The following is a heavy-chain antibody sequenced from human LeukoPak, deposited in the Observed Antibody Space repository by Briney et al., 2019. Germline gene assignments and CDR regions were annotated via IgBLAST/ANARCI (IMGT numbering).Heavy chain of an antibody. Sequence: PSETLSLTCTVSGGSISSFFWSWIRQPPGKGLEWIGYIYYSGITKYNPSLKSRVTISVDTSENQFTLKLSSVAAADTAVYYCARHRDTRRDGGYWDFDQWGQGTLVTVSS. J-gene: IGHJ4*02. V-gene: IGHV4-59*08. D-gene: IGHD5-24*01. CDR2: IYYSGIT. CDR1: GGSISSFF. CDR3: ARHRDTRRDGGYWDFDQ.